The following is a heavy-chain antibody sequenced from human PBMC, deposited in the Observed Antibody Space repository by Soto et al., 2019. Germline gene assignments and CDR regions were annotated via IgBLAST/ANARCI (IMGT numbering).Heavy chain of an antibody. D-gene: IGHD6-6*01. CDR2: IGTAGDT. V-gene: IGHV3-13*01. Sequence: GGSLRLSCAASGFTFSSYDMHWVRQATGKGLEWVSAIGTAGDTYYPGSVKGRFTISRENAKNSLYLQMNSLRAGDTAVYYCARASSIAARDYYYYYMDVWGKGTTVTVSS. CDR3: ARASSIAARDYYYYYMDV. J-gene: IGHJ6*03. CDR1: GFTFSSYD.